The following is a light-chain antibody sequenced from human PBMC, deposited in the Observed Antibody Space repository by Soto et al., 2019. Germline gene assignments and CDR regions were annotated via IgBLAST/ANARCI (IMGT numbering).Light chain of an antibody. V-gene: IGLV2-11*01. CDR3: CSYAGSYTFV. J-gene: IGLJ1*01. CDR1: SSDVGGYNY. Sequence: QSALTQPRSVSGSPGQSVTISCTGTSSDVGGYNYASWYHQHPGKAPKLMIYDVSKRPSGVPDRFSGSKSGNTASLTISGLQAEDEADYYCCSYAGSYTFVFGTGTKLTVL. CDR2: DVS.